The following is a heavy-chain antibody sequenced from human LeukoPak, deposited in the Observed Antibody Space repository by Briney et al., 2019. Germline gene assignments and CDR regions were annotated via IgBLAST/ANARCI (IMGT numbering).Heavy chain of an antibody. CDR2: INPNSGGT. Sequence: ASVKVSCKASGYTFTGYYIHWVRQAPGQGLEWMGWINPNSGGTKYAQKFQGRVSMTRDMPINTAYMEQNSLRFDDTAVYYCARSKYSDYLWGQGTLVTVSS. V-gene: IGHV1-2*02. D-gene: IGHD5-12*01. J-gene: IGHJ4*02. CDR3: ARSKYSDYL. CDR1: GYTFTGYY.